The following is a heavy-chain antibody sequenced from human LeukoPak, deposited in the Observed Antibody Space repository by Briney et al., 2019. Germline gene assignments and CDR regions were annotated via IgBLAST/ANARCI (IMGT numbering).Heavy chain of an antibody. D-gene: IGHD3-10*01. Sequence: GSLRLSCAASGFTFSNYAIHWVRQAPGKGLEWVAVISYDGSNKYYADSVKGRFTISRDNSKNTLYLQMNSLRAEDTAVYYCATYGSGGIDYWGQGTLVTVSS. CDR2: ISYDGSNK. CDR1: GFTFSNYA. CDR3: ATYGSGGIDY. V-gene: IGHV3-30*04. J-gene: IGHJ4*02.